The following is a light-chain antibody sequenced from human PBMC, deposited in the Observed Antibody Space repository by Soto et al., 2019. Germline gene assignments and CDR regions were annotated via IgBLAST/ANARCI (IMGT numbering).Light chain of an antibody. J-gene: IGKJ4*01. CDR3: QQRSNCPLT. Sequence: EIVLTQSPATLSLSPGERATLSCRASQSVSSYLAWYQQKPGQAPRLLIYDASNRATGIPARFSGSGSWTDFPLTISSLEPEDFAVYYCQQRSNCPLTFGGGTKVEIK. V-gene: IGKV3-11*01. CDR1: QSVSSY. CDR2: DAS.